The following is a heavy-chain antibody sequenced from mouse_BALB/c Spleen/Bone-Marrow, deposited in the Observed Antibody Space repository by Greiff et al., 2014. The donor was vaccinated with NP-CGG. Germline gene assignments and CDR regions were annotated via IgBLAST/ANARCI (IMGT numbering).Heavy chain of an antibody. V-gene: IGHV14-3*02. Sequence: VQLQQPGAELVKPGASVKLSCTASGFNIKDIYMHWVKQRPEQGLEWIGRIGPANGNTKYDPKFQGKATITADTSSNTAYLQLSSLTSEDTAVYYCARWEYYAMDYWGQGTSVTVSS. CDR1: GFNIKDIY. J-gene: IGHJ4*01. CDR2: IGPANGNT. CDR3: ARWEYYAMDY. D-gene: IGHD4-1*01.